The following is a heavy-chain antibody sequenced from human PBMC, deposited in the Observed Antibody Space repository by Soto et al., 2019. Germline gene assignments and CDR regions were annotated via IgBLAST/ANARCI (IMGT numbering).Heavy chain of an antibody. Sequence: ASVKVSCKASGYTFTSYGISWVRQAPGQGLEWMGWISAYNGNKNYAQKLQGRVTMTTDTSTSTAYMELRSLRSDDTAVYYCAISGPDDYGDPTTGSNFDYWGQGTLVTVSS. CDR3: AISGPDDYGDPTTGSNFDY. CDR2: ISAYNGNK. CDR1: GYTFTSYG. D-gene: IGHD4-17*01. J-gene: IGHJ4*02. V-gene: IGHV1-18*01.